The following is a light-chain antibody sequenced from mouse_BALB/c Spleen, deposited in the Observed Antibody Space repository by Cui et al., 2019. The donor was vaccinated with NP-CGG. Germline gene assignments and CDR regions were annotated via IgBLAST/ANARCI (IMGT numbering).Light chain of an antibody. CDR3: ALWYSNHWV. CDR2: GTN. J-gene: IGLJ1*01. V-gene: IGLV1*01. CDR1: TRAVTASNY. Sequence: QAAVTQESALTTSPGETVTLTCRSSTRAVTASNYANWVQEKPDHLFTGLIGGTNNRVPGVPARFSGSLIGDKAALTITGAQTEDEAIYFCALWYSNHWVFGGGTKLTVL.